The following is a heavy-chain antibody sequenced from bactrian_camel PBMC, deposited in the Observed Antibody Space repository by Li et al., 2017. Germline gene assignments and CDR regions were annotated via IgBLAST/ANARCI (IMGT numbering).Heavy chain of an antibody. D-gene: IGHD2*01. CDR2: FDIDGST. V-gene: IGHV3S1*01. J-gene: IGHJ4*01. CDR3: TTVHYIDAVGPEGPPT. Sequence: HVQLVESGGASVQAGGSLTLSCVASEYTREYCMGWSRQAPGKEREGVASFDIDGSTSYADSAKGRFTISRDNAKNTLFLQMNNLKSEDTALYYCTTVHYIDAVGPEGPPTWGQGTQVTVS. CDR1: EYTREYC.